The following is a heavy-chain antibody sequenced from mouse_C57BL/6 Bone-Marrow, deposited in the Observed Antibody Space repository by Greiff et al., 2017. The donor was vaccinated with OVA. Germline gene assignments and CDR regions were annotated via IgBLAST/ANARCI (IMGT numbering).Heavy chain of an antibody. CDR1: GYTFTSYW. V-gene: IGHV1-74*01. J-gene: IGHJ1*03. D-gene: IGHD1-1*01. CDR2: IHPSASDT. CDR3: AICGSTPNWYFDV. Sequence: QVQLQQPGAELVKPGASVKVSCKASGYTFTSYWMPWVKQRPGQGLEWIGRIHPSASDTNSNQKFKGQATLTVDKSSSTAYMQLSSLTSEDSAVYYCAICGSTPNWYFDVWGTGTTVTVSS.